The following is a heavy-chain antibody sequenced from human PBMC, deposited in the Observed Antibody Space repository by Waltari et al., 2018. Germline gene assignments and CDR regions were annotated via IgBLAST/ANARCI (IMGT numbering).Heavy chain of an antibody. CDR3: AREDVVDLHAFDI. Sequence: QLQLQESGSGLVKPSQTLSLTCAVSGGSISSGRYSWSGIRQPPGKGLKWIGYICHSGSTYYNPSLKSRVTISVDRSKNQFSLKLSSVTAADTAVYYCAREDVVDLHAFDIWGQGTMVTVSS. CDR2: ICHSGST. CDR1: GGSISSGRYS. J-gene: IGHJ3*02. D-gene: IGHD5-12*01. V-gene: IGHV4-30-2*01.